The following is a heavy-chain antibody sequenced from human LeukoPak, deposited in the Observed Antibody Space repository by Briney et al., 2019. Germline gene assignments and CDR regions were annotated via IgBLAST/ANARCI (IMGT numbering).Heavy chain of an antibody. D-gene: IGHD2-2*01. CDR3: ARNITSLIPAGYFDY. CDR1: GGSISSYY. J-gene: IGHJ4*02. CDR2: IYYSGST. V-gene: IGHV4-59*01. Sequence: PSETLSLTCIVSGGSISSYYWSWIRQPPGKGLEWIGYIYYSGSTNYNPSLKSRVTISVDTSKNQFSLKLSSVTAADTAVYYCARNITSLIPAGYFDYWGQGTLVAVSS.